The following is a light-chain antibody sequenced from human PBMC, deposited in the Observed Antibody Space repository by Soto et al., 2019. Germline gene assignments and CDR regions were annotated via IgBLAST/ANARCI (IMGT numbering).Light chain of an antibody. CDR1: QSVSSY. V-gene: IGKV3-11*01. CDR3: QQYNSYSWT. Sequence: EIVLTQSPATLSLSPGERATLSCRASQSVSSYLAWYQQKPGQAPRLLIYDASNRATGIPARFSGGGSGAEYTLTISSLQSEDFATYYCQQYNSYSWTFGQGTKVDI. J-gene: IGKJ1*01. CDR2: DAS.